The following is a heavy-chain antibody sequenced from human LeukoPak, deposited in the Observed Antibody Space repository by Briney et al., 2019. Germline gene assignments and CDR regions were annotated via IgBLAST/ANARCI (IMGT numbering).Heavy chain of an antibody. D-gene: IGHD4-17*01. V-gene: IGHV3-23*01. CDR3: AKEITLTTAYFDY. CDR1: GFTFSKYY. CDR2: ISDSGDQT. Sequence: PGGSLRLSCVASGFTFSKYYMSRVRQAPGKGLEWVSGISDSGDQTYYADSVRARFTISRDNSKNTLYLQVNSLRAEDTALYYCAKEITLTTAYFDYWGQGTLVTVSS. J-gene: IGHJ4*02.